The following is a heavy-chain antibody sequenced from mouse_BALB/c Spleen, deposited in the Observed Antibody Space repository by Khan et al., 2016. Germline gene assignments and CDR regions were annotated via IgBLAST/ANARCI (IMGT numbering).Heavy chain of an antibody. CDR3: ARDLDY. CDR1: GYTFTTYW. V-gene: IGHV1-7*01. Sequence: QVQLKQSGAELAKPGASVKMSCKASGYTFTTYWMHWVKQRPGQGLEWIGYINPTTGYIEYTQKFRDKATLTADKSSSTAYMQLSSLTSEDSAVYYCARDLDYWGQGTSVTVSS. CDR2: INPTTGYI. J-gene: IGHJ4*01.